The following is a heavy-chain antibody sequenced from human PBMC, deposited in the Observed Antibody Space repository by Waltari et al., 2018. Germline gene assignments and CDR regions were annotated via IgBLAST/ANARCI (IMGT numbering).Heavy chain of an antibody. CDR3: VIGAQHVSNWYASEYFQH. CDR2: INTDGSTT. J-gene: IGHJ1*01. D-gene: IGHD6-13*01. Sequence: EVQLVESGGGFVQHGGSLRLSCAAAGFTFSSYWMHWVRQAPGKGLVWVSDINTDGSTTNYADSVKGRFTISRDNAKNTLYLQMDSLRAEETAVYYCVIGAQHVSNWYASEYFQHWGQGTLVTVSS. V-gene: IGHV3-74*01. CDR1: GFTFSSYW.